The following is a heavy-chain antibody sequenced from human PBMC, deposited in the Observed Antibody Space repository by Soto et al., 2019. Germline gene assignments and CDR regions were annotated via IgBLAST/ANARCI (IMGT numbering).Heavy chain of an antibody. D-gene: IGHD6-6*01. CDR3: AISSYYYYYGMDV. V-gene: IGHV5-51*01. Sequence: GESLKISCKGSEYSFTSYWIGWVRQMPGKGLEWMGIIYPGDSDTRYSPSFQGQVTISADKSISTAYLQWSSLKASDTAMYYCAISSYYYYYGMDVWGQGTTVTVSS. J-gene: IGHJ6*02. CDR1: EYSFTSYW. CDR2: IYPGDSDT.